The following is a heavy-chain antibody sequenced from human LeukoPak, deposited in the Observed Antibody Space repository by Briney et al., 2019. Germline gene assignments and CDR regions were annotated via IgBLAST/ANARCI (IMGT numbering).Heavy chain of an antibody. J-gene: IGHJ4*02. CDR3: ARGDLTAFLELLIDY. CDR2: IWYDGSNK. CDR1: GFTFSSYG. D-gene: IGHD2-15*01. V-gene: IGHV3-33*01. Sequence: GRSLRLSCAASGFTFSSYGMHWVRQAPGEGLEWVAVIWYDGSNKYYADSVKGRFTISRDNSKNTLYLQMNSLRAEDTAVYYCARGDLTAFLELLIDYWGQGTLVTVSS.